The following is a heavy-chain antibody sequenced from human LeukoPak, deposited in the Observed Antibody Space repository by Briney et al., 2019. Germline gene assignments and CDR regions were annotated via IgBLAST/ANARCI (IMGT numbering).Heavy chain of an antibody. V-gene: IGHV3-53*01. Sequence: GGSLRLSCAASGFTVSSNYMSWVRQAPGKGLEWVSILYRDGSTYYADSVKGRFTISRDNSKNTLYLQMNSLRAEDTAVYYCARDHQSPDSSGYYRDYWGQGTLVTVSS. CDR2: LYRDGST. CDR3: ARDHQSPDSSGYYRDY. J-gene: IGHJ4*02. CDR1: GFTVSSNY. D-gene: IGHD3-22*01.